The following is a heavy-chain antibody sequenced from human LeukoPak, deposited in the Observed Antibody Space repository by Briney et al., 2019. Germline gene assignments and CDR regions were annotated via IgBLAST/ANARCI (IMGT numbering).Heavy chain of an antibody. V-gene: IGHV1-58*02. Sequence: SVKVSCKASGFTFTTSAMQWVRQARGQRLEWIGWIVVGSGNTNYAQKFQERVTITRDMSTSTAYMELSSLRSEDTAVYHCAADSRRTYYDFWSGYWYAFDIWGQGTMVTVSS. CDR2: IVVGSGNT. D-gene: IGHD3-3*01. J-gene: IGHJ3*02. CDR1: GFTFTTSA. CDR3: AADSRRTYYDFWSGYWYAFDI.